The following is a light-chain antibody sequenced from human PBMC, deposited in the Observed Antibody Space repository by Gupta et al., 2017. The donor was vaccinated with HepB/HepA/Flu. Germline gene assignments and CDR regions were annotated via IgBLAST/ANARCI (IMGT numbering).Light chain of an antibody. CDR2: AAS. Sequence: DTQMAQSPSFLSASVGDRVTLSCRASQSIGSHLNWYQQKPGKAPKVLIYAASTLKSGVPSRFSGSGSGTEFTLTITKRQNEDFANYYCQESHSTLWTFGQGTXVEIK. J-gene: IGKJ1*01. CDR1: QSIGSH. CDR3: QESHSTLWT. V-gene: IGKV1-39*01.